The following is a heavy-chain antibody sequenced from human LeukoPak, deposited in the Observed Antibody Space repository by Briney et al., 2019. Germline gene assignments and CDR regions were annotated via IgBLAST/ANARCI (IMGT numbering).Heavy chain of an antibody. CDR2: VYPGDSET. Sequence: GESLKISCEGSGYNFRDYWIAWVRQMPGKGLEWMGIVYPGDSETRYSPSFQGQISISADKSINTAYLQWSSLRASDTAMYYCARASRDGYNQNFDYWGQGTLVTVSS. CDR1: GYNFRDYW. CDR3: ARASRDGYNQNFDY. V-gene: IGHV5-51*01. J-gene: IGHJ4*02. D-gene: IGHD5-24*01.